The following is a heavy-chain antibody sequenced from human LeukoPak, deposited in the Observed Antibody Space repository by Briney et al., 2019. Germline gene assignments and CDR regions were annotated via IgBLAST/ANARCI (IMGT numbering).Heavy chain of an antibody. V-gene: IGHV4-59*01. CDR1: GGSISSYY. CDR2: IYYSGST. CDR3: ARGGQYYYDSSGYPDY. J-gene: IGHJ4*02. Sequence: SETLSLTCTVSGGSISSYYWSWIRQPPGKGLEWIGYIYYSGSTNYNPSLKSRVTISVDTSKIQFSLKLSSVTAADTAVYYCARGGQYYYDSSGYPDYWGQGALVTVSS. D-gene: IGHD3-22*01.